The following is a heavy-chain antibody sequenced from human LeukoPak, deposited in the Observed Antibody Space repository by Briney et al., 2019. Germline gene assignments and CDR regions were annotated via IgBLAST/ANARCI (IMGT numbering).Heavy chain of an antibody. V-gene: IGHV3-23*01. CDR2: ISGSGGST. D-gene: IGHD3-10*01. CDR1: GITFSGYA. CDR3: ATAFGSGSYYHVP. Sequence: GGSLRPSCAASGITFSGYAMNWVRQAPGKGLEWVSGISGSGGSTYYADSVKGRFTISRDNSKNTLYLQMDSLRAEDTAIYHCATAFGSGSYYHVPWGQGTLVTVSS. J-gene: IGHJ5*02.